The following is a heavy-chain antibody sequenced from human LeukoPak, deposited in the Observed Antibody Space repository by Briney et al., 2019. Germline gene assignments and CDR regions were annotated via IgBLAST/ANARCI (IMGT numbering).Heavy chain of an antibody. CDR3: VRDLILVWTPGDDFDF. Sequence: GGSLRLSCAASGFAFSAYWMHWLRQAPGKGLEWVSRINEDATTITYADSVKGRFIISRDNSKKSLYLQMNNLRAEDTAVYYCVRDLILVWTPGDDFDFWGQGTLVIVSS. CDR2: INEDATTI. CDR1: GFAFSAYW. J-gene: IGHJ4*02. D-gene: IGHD3-16*01. V-gene: IGHV3-74*01.